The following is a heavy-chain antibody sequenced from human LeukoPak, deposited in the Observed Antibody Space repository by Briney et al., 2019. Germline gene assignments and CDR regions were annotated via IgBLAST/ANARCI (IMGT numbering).Heavy chain of an antibody. CDR1: GGSISSDDYY. D-gene: IGHD2-21*01. J-gene: IGHJ5*02. Sequence: PSQTLSLTCTVSGGSISSDDYYWSWIRQPPGKGLEWIGYIYYSGITYYNPSLKSRVTISVDTSKNQFSLKLSSVTAADTAVYYCARHIDSDWGWFDPWGQGTLVTVSS. CDR3: ARHIDSDWGWFDP. V-gene: IGHV4-30-4*01. CDR2: IYYSGIT.